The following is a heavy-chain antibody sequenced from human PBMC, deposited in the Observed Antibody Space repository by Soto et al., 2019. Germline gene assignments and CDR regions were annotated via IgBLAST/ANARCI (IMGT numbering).Heavy chain of an antibody. V-gene: IGHV4-34*01. Sequence: SESLSLTFAVYGGSFSGFYWSGMRQPPGKGLEWVGEINHSGSTNYNPSLKSRVTISVDTSKNQFSLKLSSVTAADTAVYYCARGRLSGSYYYYYYGMDVWGQGTTVTVS. CDR1: GGSFSGFY. CDR2: INHSGST. D-gene: IGHD1-26*01. CDR3: ARGRLSGSYYYYYYGMDV. J-gene: IGHJ6*02.